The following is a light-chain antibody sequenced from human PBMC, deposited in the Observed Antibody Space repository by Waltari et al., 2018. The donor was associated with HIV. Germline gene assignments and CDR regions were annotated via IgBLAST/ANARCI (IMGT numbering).Light chain of an antibody. CDR1: QSVSSN. J-gene: IGKJ4*01. Sequence: EIVMTQSPATLSVSPGERATLSCRASQSVSSNLAWYQQKPGQAPRLLIYGASTRATGIPARFSGSGSGTEFTLTISSLQFEDSAVYFCQQYHSWPLTFGGGTRVQIK. CDR3: QQYHSWPLT. CDR2: GAS. V-gene: IGKV3-15*01.